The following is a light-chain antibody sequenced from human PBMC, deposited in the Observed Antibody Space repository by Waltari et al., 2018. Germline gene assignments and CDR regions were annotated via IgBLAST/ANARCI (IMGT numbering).Light chain of an antibody. Sequence: QSVLTQPPSASGTPGQRVRISCAGTSSNTENNLVFWYQQFPGTAPKLLIYPNTHRPSGAPDRFSGSKSGHSASLAISGLRSEDEADYYCAAWDDSLRNWVFGGGTKLTVL. CDR3: AAWDDSLRNWV. CDR2: PNT. CDR1: SSNTENNL. J-gene: IGLJ3*02. V-gene: IGLV1-47*01.